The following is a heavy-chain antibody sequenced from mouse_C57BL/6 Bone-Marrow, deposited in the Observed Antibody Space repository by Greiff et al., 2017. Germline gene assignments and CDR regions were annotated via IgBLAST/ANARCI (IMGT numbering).Heavy chain of an antibody. V-gene: IGHV1-22*01. CDR1: GYTFTDYN. CDR2: INPNNGGT. Sequence: EVQRVESGPELVKPGASVKMSCKASGYTFTDYNMHWVKQSHGKSLEWIGYINPNNGGTSYNQKFKGKATLTVNKSSSTAYMELRSLQSEDSAVYDMERGGGGSYDYDYFDYWGQGTTLTVSS. CDR3: ERGGGGSYDYDYFDY. J-gene: IGHJ2*01. D-gene: IGHD2-4*01.